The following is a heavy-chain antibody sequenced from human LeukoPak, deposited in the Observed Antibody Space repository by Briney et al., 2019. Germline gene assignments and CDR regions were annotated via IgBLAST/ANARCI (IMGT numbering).Heavy chain of an antibody. CDR3: ARDPPLYPVVGRPRNWFDP. Sequence: ASVKVSCKASGYTFTGYYMHWVRQAPGQGLEWMGWIDPNSGGTNYAQKFQGRVTMTRDTSISTAYMELSRLRSDDTAVYYCARDPPLYPVVGRPRNWFDPWGQGTLVTVSS. CDR1: GYTFTGYY. CDR2: IDPNSGGT. J-gene: IGHJ5*02. D-gene: IGHD2-15*01. V-gene: IGHV1-2*02.